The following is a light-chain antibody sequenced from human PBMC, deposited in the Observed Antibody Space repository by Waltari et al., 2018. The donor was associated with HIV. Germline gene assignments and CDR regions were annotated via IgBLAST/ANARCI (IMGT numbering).Light chain of an antibody. CDR1: TSAVGSYDL. CDR2: EVT. Sequence: QSALTQPASVSGSPGQSITISCNGTTSAVGSYDLVSWYQQYPGKAPKLMISEVTKRPSGVSNRFSGSKSGNTASLTISGLQAEDEADYYCCSYAASSTLVFGGGTKLTVL. J-gene: IGLJ3*02. CDR3: CSYAASSTLV. V-gene: IGLV2-23*02.